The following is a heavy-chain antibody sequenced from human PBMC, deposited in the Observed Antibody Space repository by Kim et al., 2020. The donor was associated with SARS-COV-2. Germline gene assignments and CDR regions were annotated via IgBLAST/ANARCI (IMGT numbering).Heavy chain of an antibody. V-gene: IGHV4-59*09. Sequence: TNYNPSRKSRVTISVDTYKNQFSLKLSSVTAADTAVYYCARGYSYGVDIWGQETMVTVSS. J-gene: IGHJ3*02. D-gene: IGHD5-18*01. CDR3: ARGYSYGVDI. CDR2: T.